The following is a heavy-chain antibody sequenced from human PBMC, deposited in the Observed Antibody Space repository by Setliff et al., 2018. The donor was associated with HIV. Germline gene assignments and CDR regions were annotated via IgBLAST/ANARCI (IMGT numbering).Heavy chain of an antibody. CDR3: ARDVMEWFGNYFDS. D-gene: IGHD3-3*01. CDR1: GGSISSGSDY. Sequence: SSETLSLTCTVSGGSISSGSDYWSWIRQPAGKGLEWIGQIHISGTANYNPSLKSRVTISIDTSKRQFSLKLTSVTAADTAVYYCARDVMEWFGNYFDSWGQGALVTVSS. J-gene: IGHJ4*02. V-gene: IGHV4-61*09. CDR2: IHISGTA.